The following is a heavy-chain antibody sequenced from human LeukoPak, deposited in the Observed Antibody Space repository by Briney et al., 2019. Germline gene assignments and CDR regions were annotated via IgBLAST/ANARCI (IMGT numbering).Heavy chain of an antibody. J-gene: IGHJ4*02. V-gene: IGHV1-18*01. CDR2: ISAYSGNT. Sequence: ASVKVSCKASGYTFTSYGISWVRQAPGQGLEWMGWISAYSGNTNYAQKLQGRVTMTTDTSTSTAYMELRSLRSDDTAVYYCARETPTRVGATSNFDYWGQGTLVTVSS. CDR3: ARETPTRVGATSNFDY. CDR1: GYTFTSYG. D-gene: IGHD1-26*01.